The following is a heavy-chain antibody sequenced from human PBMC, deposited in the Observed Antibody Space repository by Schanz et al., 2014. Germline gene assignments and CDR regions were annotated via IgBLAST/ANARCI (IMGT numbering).Heavy chain of an antibody. Sequence: QVQVVQSGAELKKPGVSVKVSCKASGYTFTSYGISWVRQAPGQGLEWMGWISAYNGNTKYPQKLQSRFTMTTDTSTSTAYMALTDLRSDDTAVYYCARGRRFFDRDDLYCFDSWGQGTLVTVSS. D-gene: IGHD3-3*01. CDR2: ISAYNGNT. CDR3: ARGRRFFDRDDLYCFDS. CDR1: GYTFTSYG. J-gene: IGHJ4*02. V-gene: IGHV1-18*01.